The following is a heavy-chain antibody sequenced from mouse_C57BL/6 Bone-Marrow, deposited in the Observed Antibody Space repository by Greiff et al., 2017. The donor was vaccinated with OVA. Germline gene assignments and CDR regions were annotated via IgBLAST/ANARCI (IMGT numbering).Heavy chain of an antibody. CDR2: IDPSVSYT. Sequence: QVQLQQPGAELVRPGTSVKLSCKASGYTFTSYWMHWVKQRPGQGLEWIGVIDPSVSYTNYNQKFKGKATLTVDTSSSTAYMQLSSLTSEDSAVYYCASPGRGFAYWGQGTLVTVSA. J-gene: IGHJ3*01. CDR1: GYTFTSYW. V-gene: IGHV1-59*01. CDR3: ASPGRGFAY.